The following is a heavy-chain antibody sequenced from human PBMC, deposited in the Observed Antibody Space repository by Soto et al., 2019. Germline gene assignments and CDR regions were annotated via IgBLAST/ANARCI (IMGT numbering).Heavy chain of an antibody. V-gene: IGHV1-69*06. CDR2: IIPIFGTA. J-gene: IGHJ6*02. CDR1: GGTFSSYA. CDR3: ARGDSGYPSYYYYGMDV. Sequence: SVKVSCKASGGTFSSYAISWVRRAPGQGLEWMGGIIPIFGTANYAQKFQGRVTITADKSTSTAYMELSSLRSEDTAVYYCARGDSGYPSYYYYGMDVWGQGTTVTVSS. D-gene: IGHD5-12*01.